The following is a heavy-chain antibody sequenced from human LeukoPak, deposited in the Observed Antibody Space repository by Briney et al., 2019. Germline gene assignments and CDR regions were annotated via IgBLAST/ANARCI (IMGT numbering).Heavy chain of an antibody. J-gene: IGHJ4*02. CDR2: INHSGYT. CDR3: SRMTTGYDY. D-gene: IGHD4-17*01. Sequence: PSETLSLTCAVSGVSFNDYCRAWVRQTPGKGLEWIGEINHSGYTNDSPSLKSRVTLSIDTSRKQFSLNLRSVTVADAGTYYWSRMTTGYDYWGQGTLVTVSS. CDR1: GVSFNDYC. V-gene: IGHV4-34*01.